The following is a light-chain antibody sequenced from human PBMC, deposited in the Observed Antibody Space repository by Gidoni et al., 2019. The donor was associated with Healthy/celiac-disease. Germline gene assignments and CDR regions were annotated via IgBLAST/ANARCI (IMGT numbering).Light chain of an antibody. J-gene: IGKJ1*01. CDR2: GAS. CDR1: QSVSSN. Sequence: DIVMTQSPATLSVSPGERATLSCRASQSVSSNLAWSQQKPGQAPRLLIYGASTSDTGIPARFSGSGSGTEFTLTISSLQSEDFAVYYCQRYNNWPPWTFGQGTKVEIK. V-gene: IGKV3-15*01. CDR3: QRYNNWPPWT.